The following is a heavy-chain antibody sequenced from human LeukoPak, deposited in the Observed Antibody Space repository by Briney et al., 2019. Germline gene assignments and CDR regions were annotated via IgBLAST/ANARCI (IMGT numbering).Heavy chain of an antibody. D-gene: IGHD2-15*01. CDR3: ARDIVVVVAATGVDY. CDR1: GFTFSSYW. CDR2: IKQDGSEK. J-gene: IGHJ4*02. V-gene: IGHV3-7*05. Sequence: GGSLRLSCAASGFTFSSYWMSWVRQAPGKGLEWVANIKQDGSEKYYVDSVKGRFTISRDNAKNSLYLQMNSLRAEDTAVYYCARDIVVVVAATGVDYWGQGTLVTVSS.